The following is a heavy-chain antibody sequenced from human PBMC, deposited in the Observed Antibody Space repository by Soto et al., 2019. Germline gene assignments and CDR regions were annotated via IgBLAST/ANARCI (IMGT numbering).Heavy chain of an antibody. CDR3: ARVPVVAATPSRAGWFDP. D-gene: IGHD2-15*01. J-gene: IGHJ5*02. CDR1: GYSINSGYY. V-gene: IGHV4-38-2*01. Sequence: SETLSLTCAVSGYSINSGYYWGWIRQPPGKGLGWIGSISHSGSAYYNPSLKSRVTMSVDTSKNQFSLKLSSVTAADTAVYYCARVPVVAATPSRAGWFDPWGQGTLVTVSS. CDR2: ISHSGSA.